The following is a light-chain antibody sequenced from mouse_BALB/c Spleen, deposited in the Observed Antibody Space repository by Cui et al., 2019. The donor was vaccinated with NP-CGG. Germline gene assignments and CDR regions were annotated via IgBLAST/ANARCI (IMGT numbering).Light chain of an antibody. Sequence: QAVLTQESSPSTSPGETVTFTCCTSTGAVTTSNYANWVQEKPDHLFTGLIGGTNNRAPGVPARFSGSLIGDKAALTIAGAQTEDEAIYFCALWYSNHWVFGGGTKLTVL. CDR2: GTN. CDR3: ALWYSNHWV. V-gene: IGLV1*01. CDR1: TGAVTTSNY. J-gene: IGLJ1*01.